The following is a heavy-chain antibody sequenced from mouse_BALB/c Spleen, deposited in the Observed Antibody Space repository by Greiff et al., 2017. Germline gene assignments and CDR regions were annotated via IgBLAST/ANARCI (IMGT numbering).Heavy chain of an antibody. CDR1: GFNIKDTY. CDR2: IDPANGNT. D-gene: IGHD2-12*01. V-gene: IGHV14-3*02. Sequence: EVQLVESGAELVKPGASVKLSCTASGFNIKDTYMHWVKQRPEQGLEWIGRIDPANGNTKYDPKFPGKATTTADTSSNTAYLQLSSLTSEDTAVYYWARDDVSDYWGQGTTLTVSS. J-gene: IGHJ2*01. CDR3: ARDDVSDY.